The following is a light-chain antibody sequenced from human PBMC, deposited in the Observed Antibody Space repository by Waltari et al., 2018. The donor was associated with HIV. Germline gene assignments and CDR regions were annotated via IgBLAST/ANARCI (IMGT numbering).Light chain of an antibody. CDR1: SSDVGGYSF. Sequence: QPRSVSGSPGQSVTISCTGTSSDVGGYSFVSWYQQHPNKAPKLMIYDVTKRPSGVPDRFSGSKSGNPASLTISGLQAEDEADYYCCSYAGDPWVFGGGTKLTVL. V-gene: IGLV2-11*01. J-gene: IGLJ3*02. CDR3: CSYAGDPWV. CDR2: DVT.